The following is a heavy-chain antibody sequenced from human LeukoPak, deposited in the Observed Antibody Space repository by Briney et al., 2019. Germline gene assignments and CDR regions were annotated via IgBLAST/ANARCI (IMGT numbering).Heavy chain of an antibody. CDR1: GFILSDYN. CDR3: ARDLSATARAYDY. V-gene: IGHV3-21*01. Sequence: GGSLRLSCAASGFILSDYNMNWVRQAPGKGLEWVSFIAISGTYITYADSLKGRFTISRDNAKNSLYLQTNSLRAEDTAVYYCARDLSATARAYDYWGHGTLVTVSS. CDR2: IAISGTYI. J-gene: IGHJ4*01. D-gene: IGHD1-26*01.